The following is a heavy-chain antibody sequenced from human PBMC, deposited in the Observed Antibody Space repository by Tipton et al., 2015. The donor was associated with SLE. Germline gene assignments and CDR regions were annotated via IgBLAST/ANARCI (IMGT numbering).Heavy chain of an antibody. D-gene: IGHD3-22*01. CDR3: AREVGSRGSNWFDP. CDR2: IYTSGST. Sequence: LRLSCTVSGGSISSYYWSWIRQPAGKGLEWIGRIYTSGSTNYNPSLKSRVTISVDTSKKQFSLKLSSVTAADTAVYYCAREVGSRGSNWFDPWGQGTLVTVSS. V-gene: IGHV4-4*07. CDR1: GGSISSYY. J-gene: IGHJ5*02.